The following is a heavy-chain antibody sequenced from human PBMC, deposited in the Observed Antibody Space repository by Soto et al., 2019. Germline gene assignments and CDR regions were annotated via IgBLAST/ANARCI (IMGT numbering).Heavy chain of an antibody. Sequence: SETLSLTCTVSGGSISSSSYYWGWIRQPPGKGLEWIGYIYYSGSTYYNPSLKSRVTISVDTSKNQFSLKLSSVTAADTAVYYCARETPPIVVVPAAMPDAFDIWGQGTMVTVSS. V-gene: IGHV4-30-4*08. CDR2: IYYSGST. CDR3: ARETPPIVVVPAAMPDAFDI. J-gene: IGHJ3*02. D-gene: IGHD2-2*01. CDR1: GGSISSSSYY.